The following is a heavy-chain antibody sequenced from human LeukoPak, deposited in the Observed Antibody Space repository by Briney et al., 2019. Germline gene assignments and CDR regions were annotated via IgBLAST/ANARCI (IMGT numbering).Heavy chain of an antibody. J-gene: IGHJ5*02. V-gene: IGHV1-2*06. CDR1: GYTFTGYY. Sequence: ASAKVSCKASGYTFTGYYMHWVRQAPGQGLEWMGRINPNSGGTNYAQKFQGRVTMTRDTSISTAYMELSRLRSDDTAVYYCARDVDIVVRNWFDPWGQGTLVTVSS. CDR3: ARDVDIVVRNWFDP. D-gene: IGHD2-2*03. CDR2: INPNSGGT.